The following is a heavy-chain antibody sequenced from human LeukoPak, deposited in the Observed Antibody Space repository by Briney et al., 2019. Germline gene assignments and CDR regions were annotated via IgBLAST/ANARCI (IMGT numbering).Heavy chain of an antibody. J-gene: IGHJ4*02. Sequence: PSETLSLTCTVSGGSISSGTYYWSWIRQPAGKGLGWIGRIYTRGSTNYNPSLKSRVTISVDTSKNQFSLRLSSVTAADTAVYYCAREDYSSGWYFDYWGQGTLVTVSS. D-gene: IGHD6-19*01. CDR1: GGSISSGTYY. V-gene: IGHV4-61*02. CDR3: AREDYSSGWYFDY. CDR2: IYTRGST.